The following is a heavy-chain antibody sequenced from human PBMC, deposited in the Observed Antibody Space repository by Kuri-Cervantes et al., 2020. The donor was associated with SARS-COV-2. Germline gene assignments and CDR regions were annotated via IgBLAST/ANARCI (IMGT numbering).Heavy chain of an antibody. D-gene: IGHD3-10*01. CDR3: AGGEGVRGLMVLFQWRGAGPLDF. CDR1: GYTFTDYY. V-gene: IGHV1-2*04. CDR2: INPNSGGT. Sequence: ASVKVSCKASGYTFTDYYMYWVRQAPGQGLEWMGWINPNSGGTNYAQKFQGWVAMTRDTSLSTAYMELSRLRSDDTAVYYCAGGEGVRGLMVLFQWRGAGPLDFWGQGTLVTVSS. J-gene: IGHJ4*02.